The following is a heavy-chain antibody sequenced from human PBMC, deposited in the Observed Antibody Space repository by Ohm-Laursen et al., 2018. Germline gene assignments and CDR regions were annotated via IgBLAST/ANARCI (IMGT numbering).Heavy chain of an antibody. D-gene: IGHD5-24*01. V-gene: IGHV3-9*01. CDR2: ISWNSGSI. J-gene: IGHJ4*02. CDR1: GFTFDDFA. Sequence: SLRLSCAASGFTFDDFAMVWVRQGPGKGLEWVSGISWNSGSIGYADSVKGRFTISRDNSKNTLYLQVNSLRPEDTTVFYCAKEGATRDLDYWGQGTLVTVSS. CDR3: AKEGATRDLDY.